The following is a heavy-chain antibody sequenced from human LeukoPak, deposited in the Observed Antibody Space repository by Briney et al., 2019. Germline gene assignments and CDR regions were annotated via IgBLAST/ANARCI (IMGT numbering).Heavy chain of an antibody. Sequence: GESLKISCKGSGYSFTSYWIGWVRQMPGTGLEWMGIIYPGDSDTRYSPSFQGQVTISADKSISTAYLQWSSLKASDTAMYYCARLGGDRDYYYYYGMDVWGQGTTVTVSS. CDR3: ARLGGDRDYYYYYGMDV. CDR2: IYPGDSDT. J-gene: IGHJ6*02. D-gene: IGHD3-10*01. CDR1: GYSFTSYW. V-gene: IGHV5-51*01.